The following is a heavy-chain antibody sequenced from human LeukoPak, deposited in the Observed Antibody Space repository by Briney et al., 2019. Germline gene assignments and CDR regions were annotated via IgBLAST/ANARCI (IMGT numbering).Heavy chain of an antibody. V-gene: IGHV4-30-4*01. CDR1: GGSISSGDYY. J-gene: IGHJ2*01. Sequence: SQTLSLTCTVSGGSISSGDYYWSWIRQPPGKGLEWIVYIYYSGSTYYNPSLKSRVTISVDTSKNQFSLKLSSVTAADTAVYYCASFIVGATDMNWYFDLWGRGTLVTVSS. D-gene: IGHD1-26*01. CDR2: IYYSGST. CDR3: ASFIVGATDMNWYFDL.